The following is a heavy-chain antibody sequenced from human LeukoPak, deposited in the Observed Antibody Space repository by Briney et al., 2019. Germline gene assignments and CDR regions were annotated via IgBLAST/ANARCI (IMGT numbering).Heavy chain of an antibody. J-gene: IGHJ4*02. CDR1: GYTFTSYD. V-gene: IGHV1-8*01. CDR3: ARDNFGDRGGDFDY. D-gene: IGHD2-21*01. CDR2: MNPNSGNT. Sequence: ASVKVSCKASGYTFTSYDINWVRQATGQGLEWMGWMNPNSGNTGYAQKFQGRVTMTRDTSISTAYMELSRLRSDDTAVYYCARDNFGDRGGDFDYWGQGTLVTVSS.